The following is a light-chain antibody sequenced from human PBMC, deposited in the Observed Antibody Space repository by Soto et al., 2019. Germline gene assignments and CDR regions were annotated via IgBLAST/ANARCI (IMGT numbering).Light chain of an antibody. V-gene: IGKV1-5*01. CDR3: QQYNSFLT. CDR2: DAS. J-gene: IGKJ1*01. Sequence: DIQMTQSPSTLSASVGDRVTITCRASQSISSWLSWYQQKPGKAPRLLIYDASYVERGVPSRFSGSGSGTEFTLTISDLQPDDLATYYCQQYNSFLTFGQGTKVEI. CDR1: QSISSW.